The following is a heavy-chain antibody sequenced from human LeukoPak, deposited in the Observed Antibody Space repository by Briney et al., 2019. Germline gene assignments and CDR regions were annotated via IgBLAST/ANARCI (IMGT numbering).Heavy chain of an antibody. V-gene: IGHV4-39*06. CDR2: ISYSGNT. CDR3: AGLGVMVLVYQSES. J-gene: IGHJ1*01. D-gene: IGHD2-8*01. Sequence: SETLSLTCAVSGGSVSSSKYLWGWIRQPPGKELEWIGSISYSGNTDYNPSLKSRVTLSVDTSKNQFTLKLTSVTAADSAVYYCAGLGVMVLVYQSESWGQGTPVTVSS. CDR1: GGSVSSSKYL.